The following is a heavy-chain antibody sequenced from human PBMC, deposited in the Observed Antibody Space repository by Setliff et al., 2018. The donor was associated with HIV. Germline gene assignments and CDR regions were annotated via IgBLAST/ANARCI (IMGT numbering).Heavy chain of an antibody. CDR1: GFSFSSYW. CDR2: INTDGSST. J-gene: IGHJ3*02. V-gene: IGHV3-74*01. D-gene: IGHD5-18*01. Sequence: PGGSLRLSCAASGFSFSSYWMHWVRQAPGKGLVWVSRINTDGSSTSYADPVKGRFTISRDNSKNTLYLRMNSLRAEDTAVYYCARDDSNGNTDAFDIWGQGTTVTVSS. CDR3: ARDDSNGNTDAFDI.